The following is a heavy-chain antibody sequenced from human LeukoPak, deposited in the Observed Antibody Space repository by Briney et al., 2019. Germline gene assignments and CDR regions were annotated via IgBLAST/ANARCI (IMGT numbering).Heavy chain of an antibody. Sequence: ASVKVSCKASGYTFTSYGISWVRRAPGQGLEWMGWISAYNGNTNYAQKLQGRVTMTTDTSTSTAYMELRSLRSDDTAVYYCARDLGYCSGGSCYNWFDPWGQGTLVTVSS. J-gene: IGHJ5*02. CDR1: GYTFTSYG. D-gene: IGHD2-15*01. V-gene: IGHV1-18*01. CDR2: ISAYNGNT. CDR3: ARDLGYCSGGSCYNWFDP.